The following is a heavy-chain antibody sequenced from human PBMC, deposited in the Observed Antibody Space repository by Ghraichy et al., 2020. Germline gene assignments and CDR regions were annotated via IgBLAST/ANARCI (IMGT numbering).Heavy chain of an antibody. CDR1: RFTLSDQY. D-gene: IGHD2-2*01. V-gene: IGHV3-72*01. CDR3: TRFRALCGTTTCQDY. CDR2: TRSKADSYYT. Sequence: GESLNISCAASRFTLSDQYMDWVRQAPGRGLEWVGRTRSKADSYYTTYAASVKGRFTILRDDSMNSLYLQMNSLKTEDTAVYYCTRFRALCGTTTCQDYWGQGTLVTVSS. J-gene: IGHJ4*02.